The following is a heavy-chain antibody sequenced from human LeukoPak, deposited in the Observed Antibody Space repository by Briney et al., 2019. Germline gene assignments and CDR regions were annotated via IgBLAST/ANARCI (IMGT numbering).Heavy chain of an antibody. CDR2: IYYSGST. CDR1: GGSISSYY. Sequence: SETLSLTCTVSGGSISSYYWSWIRQPPGKGLEWIGYIYYSGSTNYNPSLKSRVTISVHTSKNQFSLKLSSVTAADTAVYYCARRPTNYFGMDVWGQGTTVTVSS. CDR3: ARRPTNYFGMDV. V-gene: IGHV4-59*08. D-gene: IGHD2-8*01. J-gene: IGHJ6*02.